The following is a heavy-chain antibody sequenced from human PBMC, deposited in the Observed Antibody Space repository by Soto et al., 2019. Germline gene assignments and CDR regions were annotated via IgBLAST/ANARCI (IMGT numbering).Heavy chain of an antibody. Sequence: PGGSLRLSCAASGFTFSSYGMHWVRQAPGKGLEWVAVIWYDGSNKYYADSVKGRFTISRDNSKNTLYLQMNSLRAEDTAVYYCARERCSSTSCYCDYWGQGTLVTVSS. CDR2: IWYDGSNK. J-gene: IGHJ4*02. CDR3: ARERCSSTSCYCDY. V-gene: IGHV3-33*01. CDR1: GFTFSSYG. D-gene: IGHD2-2*01.